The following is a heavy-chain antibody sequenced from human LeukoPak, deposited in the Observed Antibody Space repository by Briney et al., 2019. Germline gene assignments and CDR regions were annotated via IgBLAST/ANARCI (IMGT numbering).Heavy chain of an antibody. V-gene: IGHV4-39*01. CDR2: MYSSGST. CDR3: ARPAAPGTFYYYMDV. J-gene: IGHJ6*03. D-gene: IGHD3-10*01. CDR1: GGSISSSNYY. Sequence: PSETLSLTCTVSGGSISSSNYYWGWIRQPPRKGLEWIGTMYSSGSTYHNPSLKSRVTMSVDTSENQFSLRLSSVTAADTAVYYCARPAAPGTFYYYMDVWGKGTTVTVSS.